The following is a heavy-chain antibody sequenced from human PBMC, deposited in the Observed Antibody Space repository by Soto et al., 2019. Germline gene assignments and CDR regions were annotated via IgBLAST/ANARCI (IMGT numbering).Heavy chain of an antibody. CDR3: ARDQNWVNGGPSYGMDV. D-gene: IGHD4-17*01. Sequence: LXLACAASAFTFDDYAMHWVRQVPVKGLEWVSGINWNSGSTVYYADSVKGRFTISRDNAKNSLYLQMNSLRAEDTAVYYCARDQNWVNGGPSYGMDVWGQGTTVTVSS. J-gene: IGHJ6*02. CDR1: AFTFDDYA. V-gene: IGHV3-9*01. CDR2: INWNSGSTV.